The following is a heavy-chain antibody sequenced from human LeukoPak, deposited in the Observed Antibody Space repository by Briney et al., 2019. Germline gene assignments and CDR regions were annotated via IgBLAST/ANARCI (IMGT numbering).Heavy chain of an antibody. J-gene: IGHJ4*02. CDR3: AKDLVGEYSYGSCDY. D-gene: IGHD5-18*01. CDR2: IRYDGSNK. Sequence: PGGSLRLSCAASGFTFSSYGMHWVRQAPGKGLEWVAFIRYDGSNKYYADSVKGRFTISRDNSKNTLYLQMNSLRAEDTAVYYCAKDLVGEYSYGSCDYWGQGTLVTVSS. CDR1: GFTFSSYG. V-gene: IGHV3-30*02.